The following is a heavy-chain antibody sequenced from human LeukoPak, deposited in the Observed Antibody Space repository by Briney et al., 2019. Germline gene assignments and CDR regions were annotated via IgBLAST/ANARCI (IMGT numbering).Heavy chain of an antibody. Sequence: PGGSLRLSCAASGFTFSSYSMNWVRQAPGKGLEWVSSISSSSSYIYYADSVKGRFTISRDNAKNSLYLQMNSLRADDTAVYYCARDYCSGGSCYSVFDPWGQGTLVTVSS. V-gene: IGHV3-21*01. J-gene: IGHJ5*02. CDR3: ARDYCSGGSCYSVFDP. D-gene: IGHD2-15*01. CDR1: GFTFSSYS. CDR2: ISSSSSYI.